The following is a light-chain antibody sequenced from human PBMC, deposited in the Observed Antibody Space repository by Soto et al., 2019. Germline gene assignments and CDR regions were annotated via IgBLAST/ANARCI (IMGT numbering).Light chain of an antibody. CDR3: AAWDDSVSGRV. CDR2: SNN. Sequence: QSVLTQPPSASGTPGQWVTISCSVSTSNIGTNTVNWYQQLPGSAPKLVIYSNNQRPSGVPDRFSGSKSGTSGSLAISGLQSEDEADYYCAAWDDSVSGRVFGGGTKVTVL. J-gene: IGLJ3*02. CDR1: TSNIGTNT. V-gene: IGLV1-44*01.